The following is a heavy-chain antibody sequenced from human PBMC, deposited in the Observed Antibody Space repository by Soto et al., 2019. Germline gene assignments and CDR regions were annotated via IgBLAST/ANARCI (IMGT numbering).Heavy chain of an antibody. J-gene: IGHJ4*02. CDR2: ISYDGSNK. CDR3: ARDCSGGSCFDY. CDR1: GFTFSSYA. Sequence: GGSLRLSCAASGFTFSSYAMHWVRQAPGKGLEWVAVISYDGSNKYYADSVKGRFTISRDNSKNTLYLQMNSLRAEDTAVYYCARDCSGGSCFDYWGQGTLVTVSS. D-gene: IGHD2-15*01. V-gene: IGHV3-30-3*01.